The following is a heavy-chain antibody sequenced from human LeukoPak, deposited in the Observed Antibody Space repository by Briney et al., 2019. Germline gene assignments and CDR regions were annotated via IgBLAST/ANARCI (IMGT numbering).Heavy chain of an antibody. Sequence: GGSLRLSCAASGFTFSSYWMSWVRQAPGKGLEWVAIIKQDGTEKYYVDSVRGRFTISRDNAKNSLYLQMSSLRAEDTAVYYCARGVGATHFDYWGQGTLVTVSS. CDR2: IKQDGTEK. CDR3: ARGVGATHFDY. V-gene: IGHV3-7*04. J-gene: IGHJ4*02. CDR1: GFTFSSYW. D-gene: IGHD1-26*01.